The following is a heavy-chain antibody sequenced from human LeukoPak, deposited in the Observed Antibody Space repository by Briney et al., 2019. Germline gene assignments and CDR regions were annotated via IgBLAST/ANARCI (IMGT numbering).Heavy chain of an antibody. CDR2: INPDTGKT. Sequence: ASVKVSCRGSGYSFSNHHLHWVRQAPEQGLEWMGWINPDTGKTNFAQKFEGRVTMTRETSINTAYMELSRLGPDDTAIYYCARAQSESTGYYDFFEYWGQGSLVTVSS. J-gene: IGHJ4*02. D-gene: IGHD3-22*01. CDR1: GYSFSNHH. V-gene: IGHV1-2*02. CDR3: ARAQSESTGYYDFFEY.